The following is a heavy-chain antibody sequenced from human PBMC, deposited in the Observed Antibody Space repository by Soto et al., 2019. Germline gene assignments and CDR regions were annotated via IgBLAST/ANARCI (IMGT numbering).Heavy chain of an antibody. V-gene: IGHV3-23*01. CDR2: ISDSGGRT. J-gene: IGHJ4*02. CDR3: AKDISNLGAAGYFDY. Sequence: PGGSLRLSCAASGFTFWTYAMSWVRQAPGKGLEWVSGISDSGGRTYYADSVKGRFTISRDNSKNTLYVQMNSLRAEDTAVYYCAKDISNLGAAGYFDYWGQGTQVTVSS. D-gene: IGHD6-13*01. CDR1: GFTFWTYA.